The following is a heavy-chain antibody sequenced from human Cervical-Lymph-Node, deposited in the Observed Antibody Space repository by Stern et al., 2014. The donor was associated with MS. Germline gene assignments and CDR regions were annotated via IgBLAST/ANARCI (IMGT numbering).Heavy chain of an antibody. CDR3: ASGGRSSWYFDL. V-gene: IGHV1-69*01. Sequence: QVQLGQSGAEVKKPGSSVKVSCKASGGTFSTYAISWVRQAPGQGLDWMGGIIPIIGTANYAQKFQGRVTITADESTTTAYMELSSLRSEDTAMYYCASGGRSSWYFDLWGRGTLVTVSS. CDR1: GGTFSTYA. D-gene: IGHD6-6*01. CDR2: IIPIIGTA. J-gene: IGHJ2*01.